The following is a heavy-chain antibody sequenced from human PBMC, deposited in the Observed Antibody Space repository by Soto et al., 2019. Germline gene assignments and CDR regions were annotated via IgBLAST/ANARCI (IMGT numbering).Heavy chain of an antibody. J-gene: IGHJ5*02. V-gene: IGHV3-48*01. CDR3: ARDPKQQLVRVGWFDP. D-gene: IGHD6-13*01. CDR1: GFTFSSYS. CDR2: ISSSSSTI. Sequence: GGFLRLSCAASGFTFSSYSMNWVRQAPGKGLEWVSYISSSSSTIYYADSVKGRFTISRDNAKNSLYLQMNSLRAEDTAVYYCARDPKQQLVRVGWFDPWGQGTLVTVSS.